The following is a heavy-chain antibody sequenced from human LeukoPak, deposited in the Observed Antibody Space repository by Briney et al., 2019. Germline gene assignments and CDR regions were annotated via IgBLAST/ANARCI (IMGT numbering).Heavy chain of an antibody. J-gene: IGHJ4*02. CDR3: AREAGGSSGRYFDY. Sequence: GASVKVSCKASGYTFTCYYIHWVRQAPGQGLEWMGRINPKTGGTNYAQKFQGRVTMTRDTSIATAYMELSRLTSDDAAVYYCAREAGGSSGRYFDYWGQGTLVTVSS. V-gene: IGHV1-2*06. D-gene: IGHD6-19*01. CDR1: GYTFTCYY. CDR2: INPKTGGT.